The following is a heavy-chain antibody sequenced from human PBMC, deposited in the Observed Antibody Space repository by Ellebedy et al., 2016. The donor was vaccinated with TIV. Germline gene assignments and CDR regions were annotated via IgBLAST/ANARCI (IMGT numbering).Heavy chain of an antibody. CDR1: GYSFSMYW. J-gene: IGHJ6*03. CDR3: ARHRGVSPRYSYMDV. D-gene: IGHD3-10*01. V-gene: IGHV5-51*01. CDR2: IYPGDSQT. Sequence: GESLKISXKGSGYSFSMYWIGWVRQVPGKGLEWMGIIYPGDSQTTYSPSFEGQVTMSADKSSNTAYLQWSNLKASDTAMYYCARHRGVSPRYSYMDVWGKGTPVTVS.